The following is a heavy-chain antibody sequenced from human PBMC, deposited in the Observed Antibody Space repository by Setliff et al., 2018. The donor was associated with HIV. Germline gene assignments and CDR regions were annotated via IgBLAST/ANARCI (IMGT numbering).Heavy chain of an antibody. CDR2: MNPDGSNT. CDR1: GYSFITYW. D-gene: IGHD3-16*01. Sequence: GESLKISCKGSGYSFITYWIGWVRQRPGKGLEWMGIMNPDGSNTRYSPSFQGQVTISVDESISTACLQWSSLKASDTAFYYCARFYGSYDVGGFDIWGQGTKVTVSS. J-gene: IGHJ3*02. V-gene: IGHV5-51*01. CDR3: ARFYGSYDVGGFDI.